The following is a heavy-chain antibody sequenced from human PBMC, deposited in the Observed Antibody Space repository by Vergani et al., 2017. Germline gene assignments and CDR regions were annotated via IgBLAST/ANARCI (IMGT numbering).Heavy chain of an antibody. CDR1: GFTFSSYA. CDR3: AKDQGIAARPRDYYYGMDV. Sequence: EVQLLESGGGLVQPGGSLRLSCAASGFTFSSYAMSCVRQAPGKGLEWVSAISGSGGSPYYADSVKGRFTISRDNSKNTLYLQMNSLRAEDTAVYYCAKDQGIAARPRDYYYGMDVWGQGTTVTVSS. CDR2: ISGSGGSP. J-gene: IGHJ6*02. D-gene: IGHD6-6*01. V-gene: IGHV3-23*01.